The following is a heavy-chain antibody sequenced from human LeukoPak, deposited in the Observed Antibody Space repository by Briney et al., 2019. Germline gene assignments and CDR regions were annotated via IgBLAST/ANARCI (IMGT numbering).Heavy chain of an antibody. J-gene: IGHJ3*02. CDR1: GFTFSSYG. CDR2: ISSSGTTI. V-gene: IGHV3-48*03. Sequence: TGGSLRLSCAASGFTFSSYGINWVRQAPGKGLEWVSYISSSGTTIYYADFVKGRFTTSRDNAKNSLYLQMNSLRPEDTAIYYCARERDPPAIDIWGQGTMVTVSS. CDR3: ARERDPPAIDI.